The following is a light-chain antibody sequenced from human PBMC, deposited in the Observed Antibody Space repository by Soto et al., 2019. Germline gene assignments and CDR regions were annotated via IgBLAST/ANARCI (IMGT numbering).Light chain of an antibody. CDR3: SSYSISXAYL. V-gene: IGLV2-14*01. CDR1: SSDVCGYYY. CDR2: EVS. Sequence: QSLLTQPASVSGSPGQSITISCTGTSSDVCGYYYFSWYQLHPGKAPKLMVFEVSNRPSGVSYRFSGSKSGNTASLTSSGLQAEDEADYFCSSYSISXAYLFGTGTKVXV. J-gene: IGLJ1*01.